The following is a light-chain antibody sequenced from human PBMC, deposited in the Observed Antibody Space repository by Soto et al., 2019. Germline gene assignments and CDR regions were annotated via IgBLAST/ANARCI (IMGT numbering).Light chain of an antibody. J-gene: IGKJ4*01. CDR1: QTLVYSDGDTY. CDR3: MQSTPWPLT. V-gene: IGKV2-30*01. CDR2: KVS. Sequence: DVVMTQSPLSLPVTLGQPASISCRSSQTLVYSDGDTYLNWFQHRPGQSPRRLIYKVSNRDSGVPDRFSGTGAGTEFTLNISRVEAEDVGVYYCMQSTPWPLTLAGGTKVE.